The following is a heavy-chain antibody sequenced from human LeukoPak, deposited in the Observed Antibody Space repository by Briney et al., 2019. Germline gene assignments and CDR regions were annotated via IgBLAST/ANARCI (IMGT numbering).Heavy chain of an antibody. CDR1: GGSISSSSHY. J-gene: IGHJ3*02. V-gene: IGHV4-39*01. Sequence: SETLSLTCTVSGGSISSSSHYWGWIRQPPGKGLEWIGSIYYSGSTYYNPSLKSRVTISVDTSKNQFSLKLSSVTAADTAVYYCASTGYSYAVNEIHAFDIWGQGTMVTVSS. CDR2: IYYSGST. CDR3: ASTGYSYAVNEIHAFDI. D-gene: IGHD5-18*01.